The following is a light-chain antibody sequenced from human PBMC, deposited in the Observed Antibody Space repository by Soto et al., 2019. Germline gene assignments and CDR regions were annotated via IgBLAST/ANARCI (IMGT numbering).Light chain of an antibody. Sequence: QSLLTQPPSVSGAPGQRVTISCTGSSSKIGAGYDVHWYQQLPGTAPKLLIYGNSNRPSGVPDRFSGSKSGTSASLAITGLQAEDEADYYCQSYDSSLSGCYVFGTGNKVTVL. CDR1: SSKIGAGYD. J-gene: IGLJ1*01. CDR3: QSYDSSLSGCYV. CDR2: GNS. V-gene: IGLV1-40*01.